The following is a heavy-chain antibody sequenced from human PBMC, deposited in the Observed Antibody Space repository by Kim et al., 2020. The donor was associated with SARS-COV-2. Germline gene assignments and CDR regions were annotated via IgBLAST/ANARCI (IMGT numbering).Heavy chain of an antibody. D-gene: IGHD6-6*01. Sequence: GGSLRLSCVASGFTFSNYWMHWVRQAPGKGLLWVSRVNNDESGTHYADSVKGRFTISRDNAKNTVYLQMNSLREEDTAVYYCARPAQYSSLAYWGQGTLVTVSS. J-gene: IGHJ4*02. CDR2: VNNDESGT. CDR3: ARPAQYSSLAY. CDR1: GFTFSNYW. V-gene: IGHV3-74*01.